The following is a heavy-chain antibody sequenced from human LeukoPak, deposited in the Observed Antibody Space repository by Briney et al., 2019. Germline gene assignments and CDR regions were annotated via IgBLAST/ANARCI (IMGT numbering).Heavy chain of an antibody. D-gene: IGHD2-2*01. CDR2: IYHSGST. J-gene: IGHJ5*02. CDR1: GYSISSGYY. Sequence: SETLSLTCAVSGYSISSGYYWGWIRQPPGKGLELIGSIYHSGSTYYNPSLKSRVTISVDTSKNQFSLKLSSVTAADTAVYYCARVVVCSSTSCYGEGGPNWFDPWGQGTLVTVSS. CDR3: ARVVVCSSTSCYGEGGPNWFDP. V-gene: IGHV4-38-2*01.